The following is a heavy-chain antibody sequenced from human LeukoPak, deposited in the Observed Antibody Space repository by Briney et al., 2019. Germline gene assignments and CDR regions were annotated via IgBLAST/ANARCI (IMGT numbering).Heavy chain of an antibody. D-gene: IGHD3-10*01. CDR2: ISGSGGST. Sequence: GGSLRLSCAASGFTFSSYAMSWVRQAPGRGLEWVSAISGSGGSTYYADSVKGRFTISRDNSKNTLYLQMNSLRAEDTAVYYCAKGAMVRGANYGMDVWGQGTTVTVSS. CDR1: GFTFSSYA. V-gene: IGHV3-23*01. J-gene: IGHJ6*02. CDR3: AKGAMVRGANYGMDV.